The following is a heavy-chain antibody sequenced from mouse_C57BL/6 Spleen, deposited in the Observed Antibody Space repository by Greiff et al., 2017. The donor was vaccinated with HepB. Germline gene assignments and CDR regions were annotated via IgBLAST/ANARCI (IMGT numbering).Heavy chain of an antibody. J-gene: IGHJ1*03. CDR2: ISSGSSTI. V-gene: IGHV5-17*01. Sequence: EVHLVESGGGLVKPGGSLKLSCAASGFTFSDYGMHWVRQAPEKGLEWVAYISSGSSTIYYADTVKGRFAISRDNAKNTLFLQMTSLRSEDTAMYYCAMHYYRHWYFDVWGTGTTVTVSS. CDR1: GFTFSDYG. D-gene: IGHD2-12*01. CDR3: AMHYYRHWYFDV.